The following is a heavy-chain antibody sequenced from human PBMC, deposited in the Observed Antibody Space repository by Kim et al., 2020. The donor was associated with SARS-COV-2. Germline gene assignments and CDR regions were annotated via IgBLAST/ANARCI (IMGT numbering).Heavy chain of an antibody. CDR3: ARAAYSSSSGGLSFDY. Sequence: SVKGRFTISRGNSKKTLYLQMNSMSAEATAVYYCARAAYSSSSGGLSFDYWGQGTLVTVSS. J-gene: IGHJ4*02. V-gene: IGHV3-53*01. D-gene: IGHD6-6*01.